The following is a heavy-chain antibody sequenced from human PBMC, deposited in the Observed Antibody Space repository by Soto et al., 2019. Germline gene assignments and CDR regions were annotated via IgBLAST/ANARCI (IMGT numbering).Heavy chain of an antibody. CDR2: ISYDGSNK. V-gene: IGHV3-30*03. Sequence: GGSLRLSCAASGFTFSSYGMHWVRQAPGKGLEWVAVISYDGSNKYYVDSVKGRFTISRDNSKNTLYLQMNSLRAEDTAVYYCATGIYCSGGSCYGEEYYFDYWGQGTLVTVSS. CDR1: GFTFSSYG. D-gene: IGHD2-15*01. CDR3: ATGIYCSGGSCYGEEYYFDY. J-gene: IGHJ4*02.